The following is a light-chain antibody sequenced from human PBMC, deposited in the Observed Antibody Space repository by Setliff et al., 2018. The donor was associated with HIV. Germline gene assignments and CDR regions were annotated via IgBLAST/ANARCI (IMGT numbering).Light chain of an antibody. CDR1: NSDVGGYNY. V-gene: IGLV2-14*03. J-gene: IGLJ1*01. Sequence: QSALAQPASVSGTPGQSITISCIGTNSDVGGYNYVSWYQQHPGKAPKLLIYDVSDRPSGVSRRFSGSQSGNTASLTISGLQAEDEADYYCKSYTGSSPLYVFGSGTKGTVL. CDR2: DVS. CDR3: KSYTGSSPLYV.